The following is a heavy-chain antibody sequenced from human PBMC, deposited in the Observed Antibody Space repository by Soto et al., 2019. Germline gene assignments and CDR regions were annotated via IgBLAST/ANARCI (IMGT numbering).Heavy chain of an antibody. V-gene: IGHV3-33*01. CDR3: ARQGDLGWFDP. D-gene: IGHD2-21*02. CDR2: IWYDGSNK. CDR1: GFTFSSYG. Sequence: QVQLVESGGGVVQPGRSLRLSCAASGFTFSSYGMHWVRQAPGKGLEWVAVIWYDGSNKYYADSVKGRFTISRDNSKNTLYLQMNSLRAEDTAVYYCARQGDLGWFDPWGQGTLVTVSS. J-gene: IGHJ5*02.